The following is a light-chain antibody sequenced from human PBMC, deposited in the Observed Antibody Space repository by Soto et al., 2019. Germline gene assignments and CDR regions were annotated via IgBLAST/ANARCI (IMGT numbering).Light chain of an antibody. CDR2: RAF. CDR3: QQHTISMYT. J-gene: IGKJ2*01. CDR1: QSVARD. V-gene: IGKV3-20*01. Sequence: EIVLTQSPGTLSLSPGETATLSCRASQSVARDLSWYQQKPGQAPRLLISRAFIGATGIPDRFSGSGSGTDFTLHIHRLEPEDSAVYYCQQHTISMYTFGQGTKLEIK.